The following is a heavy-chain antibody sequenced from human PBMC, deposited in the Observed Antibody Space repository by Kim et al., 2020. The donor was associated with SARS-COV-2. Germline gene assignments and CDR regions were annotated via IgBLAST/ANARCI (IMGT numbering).Heavy chain of an antibody. D-gene: IGHD3-16*02. V-gene: IGHV3-33*01. CDR2: NQ. CDR3: VRDLRSYYFEY. J-gene: IGHJ4*02. Sequence: NQYCGDSVKGRFTISRDNSNNTLYLQMHSLTAEDTAVYYCVRDLRSYYFEYWGQGTVVTVSS.